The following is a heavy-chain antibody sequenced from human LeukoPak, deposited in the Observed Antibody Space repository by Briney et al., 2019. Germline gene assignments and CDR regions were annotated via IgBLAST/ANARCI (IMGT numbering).Heavy chain of an antibody. CDR1: GGSISSYY. J-gene: IGHJ2*01. Sequence: PSETLSLTCTVSGGSISSYYWGWLRQPPGKGLEWIGYIYYSGSTNYNPSLKSRVTISVDTSKNQFSLKLSSVTAADTAVYYCARLAGFGVSKPNWYFDLWGRGTLVTVSS. V-gene: IGHV4-59*08. CDR3: ARLAGFGVSKPNWYFDL. CDR2: IYYSGST. D-gene: IGHD3-3*01.